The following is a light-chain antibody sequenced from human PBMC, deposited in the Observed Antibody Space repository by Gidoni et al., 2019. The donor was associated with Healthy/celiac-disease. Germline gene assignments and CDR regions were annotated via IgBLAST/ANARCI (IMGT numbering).Light chain of an antibody. CDR3: QQSYS. CDR2: ASF. CDR1: QSISSY. J-gene: IGKJ2*01. Sequence: DIQMTQSPSSLSASVGDRVTITCRASQSISSYLNWYQQKPGKAPKLLIYASFSLQSVVPSRFSGSVSVTDCTLTTSSLQPEDFATYYCQQSYSFGQGTKLEIK. V-gene: IGKV1-39*01.